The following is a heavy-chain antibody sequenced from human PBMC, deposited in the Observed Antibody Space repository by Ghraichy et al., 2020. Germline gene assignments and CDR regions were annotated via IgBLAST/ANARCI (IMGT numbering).Heavy chain of an antibody. CDR1: GYTFTSYG. CDR3: AISWAVGYSGYDYDY. V-gene: IGHV1-18*04. J-gene: IGHJ4*02. Sequence: ASVKVSCKASGYTFTSYGISWVRQAPGQGLEWMGWISAYNGNTNYAQKLQGRVTMTTDTSTSTAYMELRSLRSDDTPVYYCAISWAVGYSGYDYDYWGQGTLVTVSS. CDR2: ISAYNGNT. D-gene: IGHD5-12*01.